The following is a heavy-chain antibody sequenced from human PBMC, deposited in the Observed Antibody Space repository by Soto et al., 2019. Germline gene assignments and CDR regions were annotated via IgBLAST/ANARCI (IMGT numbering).Heavy chain of an antibody. J-gene: IGHJ6*02. Sequence: PGGSLRLSCAASGFTFSDYYMSWIRQAPGKGLEWVSYISSSSSYTNYADSVKGRFTISRDNAKNSLYLQMNSLRAEDTAVYYCARGEGDRNYGSGSYCPEPNVYYYYGMDVWGQGTTVTVSS. CDR3: ARGEGDRNYGSGSYCPEPNVYYYYGMDV. D-gene: IGHD3-10*01. V-gene: IGHV3-11*05. CDR1: GFTFSDYY. CDR2: ISSSSSYT.